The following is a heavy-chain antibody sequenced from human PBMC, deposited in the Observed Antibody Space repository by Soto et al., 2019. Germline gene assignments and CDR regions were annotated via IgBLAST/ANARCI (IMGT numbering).Heavy chain of an antibody. J-gene: IGHJ4*02. V-gene: IGHV3-53*01. D-gene: IGHD3-3*01. Sequence: EVQLVESGGGLIQPGGSLRLSCAASGFTVSSNYMSWVRQAPGKGLEWVSVIYSGGSTYYADSVKGRFTISRDNSKNTLYLQMNSLRTEDTAVYYCARDRSRDFWDYWGQGTLVTVSS. CDR3: ARDRSRDFWDY. CDR1: GFTVSSNY. CDR2: IYSGGST.